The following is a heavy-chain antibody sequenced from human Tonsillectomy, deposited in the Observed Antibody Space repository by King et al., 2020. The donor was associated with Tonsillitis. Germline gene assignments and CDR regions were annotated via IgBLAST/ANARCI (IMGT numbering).Heavy chain of an antibody. CDR2: IKQDGSEK. D-gene: IGHD5-18*01. J-gene: IGHJ6*02. CDR1: GFTFRNYW. CDR3: ARADTVIRNHYYGVDV. Sequence: QLVQSGGGLVQPGGSLRLSCAASGFTFRNYWMSWVRQAPGKGLEWVANIKQDGSEKYYVDSVKGRFTISRDNAKNSLYLQMNSLRVDDTAVYYCARADTVIRNHYYGVDVGGQGTTVTVSS. V-gene: IGHV3-7*03.